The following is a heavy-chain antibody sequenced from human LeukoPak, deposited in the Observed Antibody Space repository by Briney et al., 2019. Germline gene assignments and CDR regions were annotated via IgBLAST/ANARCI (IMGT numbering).Heavy chain of an antibody. CDR2: IRSKAYGGTT. D-gene: IGHD6-13*01. CDR3: TRDDSSSWYDAPFDY. J-gene: IGHJ4*02. CDR1: GFTFGDYA. V-gene: IGHV3-49*03. Sequence: GGSLRLSCTASGFTFGDYAMSWFRQAPGKGLEWVGFIRSKAYGGTTEYAASVKGRFTISRDDSKSIAYLQMNSLKTEDTAVYYCTRDDSSSWYDAPFDYWGQGTLVTVSS.